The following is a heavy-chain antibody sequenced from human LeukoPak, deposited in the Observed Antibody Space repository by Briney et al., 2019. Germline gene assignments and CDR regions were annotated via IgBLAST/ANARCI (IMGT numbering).Heavy chain of an antibody. Sequence: GGSLRLSCAVSGITLSNYGMSWVRQAPGKGREWVAGISDSGGRTNYADSVKGRFTISRDNPKNTLYLQMNSLRAEDTAVYFCAKRGVVIRVILVGFHKEAYYFDSWGQGALVTVSS. CDR2: ISDSGGRT. V-gene: IGHV3-23*01. J-gene: IGHJ4*02. D-gene: IGHD3-22*01. CDR3: AKRGVVIRVILVGFHKEAYYFDS. CDR1: GITLSNYG.